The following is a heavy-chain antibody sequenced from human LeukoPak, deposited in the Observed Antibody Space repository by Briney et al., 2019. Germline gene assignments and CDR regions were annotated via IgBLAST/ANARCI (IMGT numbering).Heavy chain of an antibody. CDR3: ARGGGYSYEVIDY. V-gene: IGHV3-74*01. D-gene: IGHD5-18*01. CDR1: GFTFSSYW. CDR2: INSDESST. Sequence: GGSLRLSCAASGFTFSSYWMHWVRQAPGKGLVWVSRINSDESSTSYADSVKGRFTISRDNAKNTLYLQMNSLRAEDMAVYYCARGGGYSYEVIDYWGQGTLVTVSS. J-gene: IGHJ4*02.